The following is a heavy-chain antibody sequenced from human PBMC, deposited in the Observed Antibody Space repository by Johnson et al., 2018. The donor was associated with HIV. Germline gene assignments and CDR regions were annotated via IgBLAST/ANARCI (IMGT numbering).Heavy chain of an antibody. CDR1: GFTFSTYA. CDR2: ISYDGSNK. CDR3: ARRIAAAYDAFDI. D-gene: IGHD6-25*01. J-gene: IGHJ3*02. V-gene: IGHV3-30*04. Sequence: QVQLVESGGGVVQPGRSLRLSCAASGFTFSTYAMHWVRQAPGKGLEWVAVISYDGSNKYYADSVKGRFTISRDNSKNTLYLQMNSLRAEDTAMYYCARRIAAAYDAFDIWGHGTIVTVSS.